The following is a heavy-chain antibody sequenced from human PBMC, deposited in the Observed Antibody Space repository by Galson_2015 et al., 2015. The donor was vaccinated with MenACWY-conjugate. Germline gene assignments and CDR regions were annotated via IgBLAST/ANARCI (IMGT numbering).Heavy chain of an antibody. CDR2: ISYDGRNE. D-gene: IGHD2-21*02. V-gene: IGHV3-30*18. CDR3: AKGDTSVTAPYS. J-gene: IGHJ4*02. Sequence: SLRLSCAASGFTFSSYSMHWVRQAPGKGLEWVSLISYDGRNEYYADSVKGRFTISRDNSKNTLYLQMNSLRAEDTAVYYCAKGDTSVTAPYSWGQGTLVTVSS. CDR1: GFTFSSYS.